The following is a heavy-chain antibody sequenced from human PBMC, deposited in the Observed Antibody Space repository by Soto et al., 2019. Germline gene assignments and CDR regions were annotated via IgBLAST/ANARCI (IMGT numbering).Heavy chain of an antibody. Sequence: QVQLQESGPGLVKPSQXLSLTCTVSGGSISSXXXXXXXXXXXPGKGLEWIGYISYTGSAYYSPSLESRVTISVDTSKNQFSLRLNSVTAADTATYYCAREVVSPATSDAFDIWGQGTMVTVSS. CDR1: GGSISSXXXX. CDR2: ISYTGSA. D-gene: IGHD1-26*01. CDR3: AREVVSPATSDAFDI. J-gene: IGHJ3*02. V-gene: IGHV4-31*03.